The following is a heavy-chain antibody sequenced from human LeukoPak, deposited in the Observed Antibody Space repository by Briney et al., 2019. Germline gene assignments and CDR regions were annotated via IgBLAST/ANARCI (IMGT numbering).Heavy chain of an antibody. CDR2: INTDGSNT. CDR3: ARTFSGFFFDY. D-gene: IGHD3-10*01. V-gene: IGHV3-74*01. CDR1: GFTFSSYW. Sequence: PGGSLRLSCAPSGFTFSSYWMYWVRQAPGKGLVWVSHINTDGSNTSYADSVKGRFTISRDNAKNTLYLQMDSLRAEDTAVYYCARTFSGFFFDYPGQGTLVTVSS. J-gene: IGHJ4*02.